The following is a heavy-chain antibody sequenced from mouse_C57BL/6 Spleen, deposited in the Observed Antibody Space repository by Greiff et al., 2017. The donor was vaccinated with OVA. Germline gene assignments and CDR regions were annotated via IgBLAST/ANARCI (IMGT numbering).Heavy chain of an antibody. D-gene: IGHD6-2*01. J-gene: IGHJ2*01. V-gene: IGHV5-6*01. CDR1: GFTFSSYG. CDR3: ERHEGDSPNYFDY. Sequence: EVKLQESGGDLVKPGGSLKLSCAASGFTFSSYGMSWVRQTPDKRLEWVATISSGGSYTYYPDSVKGRFTISRDNAKNTLYLQMSSLKSEDTAMYYCERHEGDSPNYFDYWGQGTTLTVSS. CDR2: ISSGGSYT.